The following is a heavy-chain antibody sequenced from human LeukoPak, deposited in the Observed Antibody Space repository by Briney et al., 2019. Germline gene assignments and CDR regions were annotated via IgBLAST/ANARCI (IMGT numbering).Heavy chain of an antibody. V-gene: IGHV4-39*01. Sequence: SETLSLTCTVSGGSVTSDSYSWGWIRQPPGKGLQWIVTLSHNGLNYYNPSLKSRVAMPVDTSKNQFSLRLSSLTAADTAVYYCARLRGGLQLWGDSGQGTLVTVSS. CDR3: ARLRGGLQLWGD. J-gene: IGHJ4*02. CDR1: GGSVTSDSYS. D-gene: IGHD5-18*01. CDR2: LSHNGLN.